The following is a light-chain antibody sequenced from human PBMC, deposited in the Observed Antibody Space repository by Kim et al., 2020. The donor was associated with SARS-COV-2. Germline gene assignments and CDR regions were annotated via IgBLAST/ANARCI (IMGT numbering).Light chain of an antibody. CDR3: QSPDSSGTYAV. V-gene: IGLV3-25*03. CDR1: ALPKKY. J-gene: IGLJ2*01. Sequence: YELTQSPSVSVAPGQTARITCSGDALPKKYAYWYQQKPGQAPVLVIYKDSERPSGIPERFSGSSSGTTVTLTISGVQAEDEADYYCQSPDSSGTYAVFGGGTKLTVL. CDR2: KDS.